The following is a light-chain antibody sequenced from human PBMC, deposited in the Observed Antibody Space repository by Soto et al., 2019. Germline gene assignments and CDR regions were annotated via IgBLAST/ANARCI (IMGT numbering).Light chain of an antibody. CDR3: LKYTKDAPGT. V-gene: IGKV1-27*01. J-gene: IGKJ1*01. Sequence: DIPMTQSPSSLSASVGDRVTLTCRASQDISQYLAWYQQRPGKVPKLLIYYASTLQSGVPSRFSGSGSGTEFTLTISSLQPEDVATYYCLKYTKDAPGTCGQGTKVEI. CDR2: YAS. CDR1: QDISQY.